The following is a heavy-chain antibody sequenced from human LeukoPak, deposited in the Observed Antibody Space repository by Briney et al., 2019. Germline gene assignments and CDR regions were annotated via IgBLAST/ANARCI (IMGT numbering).Heavy chain of an antibody. CDR3: AKETYNYDSSGYSFDY. CDR1: GFSFSSYG. V-gene: IGHV3-33*06. D-gene: IGHD3-22*01. J-gene: IGHJ4*02. Sequence: PGRSLRLSCAASGFSFSSYGMHWARQAPGKGLEWVAMIWYDGSIKYYADSVKGRFTISRDDSKNTLYLQMNSLRAEDTAVYYRAKETYNYDSSGYSFDYWGQGTLVTVSS. CDR2: IWYDGSIK.